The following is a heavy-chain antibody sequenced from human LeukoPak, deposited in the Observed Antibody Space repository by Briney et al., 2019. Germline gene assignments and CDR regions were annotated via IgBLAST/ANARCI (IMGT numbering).Heavy chain of an antibody. V-gene: IGHV4-4*09. CDR2: IYTSGST. D-gene: IGHD6-6*01. Sequence: SETLSLTCTVSGGSIRSYYWSWIRQPPGKGLEWIGYIYTSGSTNYNPSLKSRVTISVDTSKNQFSLKLSSVTAADTAVYYCARLGAARLYYYYYMDVWGKGTTVTVSS. CDR1: GGSIRSYY. CDR3: ARLGAARLYYYYYMDV. J-gene: IGHJ6*03.